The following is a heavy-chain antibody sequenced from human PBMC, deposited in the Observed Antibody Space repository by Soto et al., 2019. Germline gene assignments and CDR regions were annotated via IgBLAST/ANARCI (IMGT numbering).Heavy chain of an antibody. CDR3: ARDPGSGSYYGWFDP. D-gene: IGHD3-10*01. Sequence: SETLSLTCTVSGGSINTVNYYWSWIRQSPDKGLEWIGHIYNGGTTYNNPSLTSRVTISVDTSNNQLSLKLSSVSAADTAVYYCARDPGSGSYYGWFDPWGQGTLVTVSS. V-gene: IGHV4-30-4*01. J-gene: IGHJ5*02. CDR1: GGSINTVNYY. CDR2: IYNGGTT.